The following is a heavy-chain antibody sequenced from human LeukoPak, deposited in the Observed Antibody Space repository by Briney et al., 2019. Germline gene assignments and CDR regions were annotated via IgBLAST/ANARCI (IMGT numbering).Heavy chain of an antibody. V-gene: IGHV3-74*01. CDR3: ATKQWLAPPPDS. J-gene: IGHJ4*02. CDR2: INTDGTVT. CDR1: GFTFSKYW. D-gene: IGHD6-19*01. Sequence: GGSLRLSCAASGFTFSKYWMLWVRQAPGKGVESVSRINTDGTVTTYADSVKGRFTVSRDNADNTMFLQMNSVRDEEPAVYYCATKQWLAPPPDSWGQGTPVTVSS.